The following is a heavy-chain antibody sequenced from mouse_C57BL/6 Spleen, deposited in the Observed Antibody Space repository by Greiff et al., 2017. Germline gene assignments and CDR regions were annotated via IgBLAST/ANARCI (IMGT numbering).Heavy chain of an antibody. D-gene: IGHD1-1*01. CDR3: AREGSLITTLDY. CDR2: ISDGGSYT. CDR1: GFTFSSYA. V-gene: IGHV5-4*01. J-gene: IGHJ2*01. Sequence: EVMLVESGGGLVKPGGSLKLSCAASGFTFSSYAMSWVRQTPEKRLEWVATISDGGSYTYYPDNVKGRFTISRDNAKNNLYLQMSHLKSEDTAMYYCAREGSLITTLDYWGQGTTLTVSS.